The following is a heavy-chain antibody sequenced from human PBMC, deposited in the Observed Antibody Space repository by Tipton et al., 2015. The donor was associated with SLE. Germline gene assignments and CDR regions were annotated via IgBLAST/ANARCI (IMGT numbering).Heavy chain of an antibody. Sequence: SLRLSCGASGFTFSDSAMHWVRQAPGKGLEWVAVITHDGSIKYYADSVKGRVTISRDNPKNTLYLQMNSLRAEDTAVYYCARVKVGAYGVDYWGQGTLVTVSS. V-gene: IGHV3-30-3*01. CDR1: GFTFSDSA. CDR2: ITHDGSIK. CDR3: ARVKVGAYGVDY. D-gene: IGHD1-26*01. J-gene: IGHJ4*02.